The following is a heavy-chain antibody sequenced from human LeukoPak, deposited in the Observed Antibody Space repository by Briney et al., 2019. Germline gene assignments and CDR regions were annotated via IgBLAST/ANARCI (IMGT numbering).Heavy chain of an antibody. V-gene: IGHV3-23*01. Sequence: PGGSLRLSCAASGFNFSSFAMRWVRQGPGKGLEWVSAISGSGGSTYYADSVKGRFTTSRDNSKTTLYLQMNSLRAEDTAVYYCAKAPYDYVWGSYVDYWGQGTLVTVSS. CDR3: AKAPYDYVWGSYVDY. CDR1: GFNFSSFA. D-gene: IGHD3-16*01. CDR2: ISGSGGST. J-gene: IGHJ4*02.